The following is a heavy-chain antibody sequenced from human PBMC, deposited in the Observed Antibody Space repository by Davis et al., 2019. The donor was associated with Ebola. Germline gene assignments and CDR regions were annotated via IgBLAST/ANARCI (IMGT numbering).Heavy chain of an antibody. J-gene: IGHJ6*02. D-gene: IGHD4-17*01. CDR3: ASGFGGDYVWKDYYYYGMDV. CDR1: GYTFPRYD. CDR2: MNPNSGNT. V-gene: IGHV1-8*01. Sequence: AASVKVSCQASGYTFPRYDINWVRQAPGQGLEWLGWMNPNSGNTRYAQKFQGRVTMTRNTSISTAYMELSSLRSEDTAVYYCASGFGGDYVWKDYYYYGMDVWGQGTTVTVSS.